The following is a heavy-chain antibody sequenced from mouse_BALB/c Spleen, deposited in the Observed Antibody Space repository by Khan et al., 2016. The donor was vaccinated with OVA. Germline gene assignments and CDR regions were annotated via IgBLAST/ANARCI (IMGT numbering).Heavy chain of an antibody. CDR1: GYTFTDYG. V-gene: IGHV1S137*01. CDR2: ISSYHGDA. CDR3: ASDTSGEEFAY. J-gene: IGHJ3*01. D-gene: IGHD3-2*01. Sequence: QVQLQQSGAELVRPGVSVKISCKGSGYTFTDYGIHWVKQSHAKSLEWIGVISSYHGDATYNQRFKGKATMTVDTSSSTAYMELARLTSEDSAIYYCASDTSGEEFAYWGQGTLVTVSA.